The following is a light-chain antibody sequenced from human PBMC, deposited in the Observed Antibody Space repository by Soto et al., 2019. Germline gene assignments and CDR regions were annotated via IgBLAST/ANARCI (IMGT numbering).Light chain of an antibody. V-gene: IGKV1-33*01. Sequence: DIRIPQSPSSLSASVGDRVTITCQASQDISNYLNWYQQKPGKAPKLLIYDASNLETGVPSRFSGSGSGTDCTFPISSLQPEDIATYYCQQYDNLPPYSFGQGTKLEIK. CDR2: DAS. CDR3: QQYDNLPPYS. CDR1: QDISNY. J-gene: IGKJ2*01.